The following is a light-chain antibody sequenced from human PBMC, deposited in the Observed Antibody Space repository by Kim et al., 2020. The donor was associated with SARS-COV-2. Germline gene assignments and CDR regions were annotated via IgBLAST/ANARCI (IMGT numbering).Light chain of an antibody. V-gene: IGLV1-40*01. J-gene: IGLJ3*02. CDR3: ESYDSSLLGV. CDR2: GNR. Sequence: GNRQNDEAGDDEAWHQQNPGTAPNILNCGNRKRPAGVPDRFAGSKCGTSASLAITGIQAEDEADYYCESYDSSLLGVFGGGTKLTVL. CDR1: RQNDEAGDD.